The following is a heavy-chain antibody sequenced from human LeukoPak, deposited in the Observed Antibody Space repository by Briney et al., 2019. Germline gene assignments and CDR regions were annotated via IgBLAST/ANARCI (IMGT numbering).Heavy chain of an antibody. J-gene: IGHJ4*02. D-gene: IGHD6-6*01. CDR2: SRDKGNRYTT. CDR3: TRLGIAPRDFDY. V-gene: IGHV3-72*01. Sequence: GGSLRLSCAASGFTISDHYIDWVRQAPGKGLEWVGRSRDKGNRYTTAYAASVRGRFTISRDDSKNSLYLQMNSLKIEDTAVYYCTRLGIAPRDFDYWGQGTLVTVSS. CDR1: GFTISDHY.